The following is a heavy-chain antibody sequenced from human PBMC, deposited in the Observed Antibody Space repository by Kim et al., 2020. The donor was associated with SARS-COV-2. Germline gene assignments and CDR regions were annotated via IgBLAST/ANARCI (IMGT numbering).Heavy chain of an antibody. D-gene: IGHD2-2*02. CDR1: GFTFSSYA. CDR2: ISSTSSYI. CDR3: AREYCSSSGCYRLVFGY. Sequence: GGSLRLSCAASGFTFSSYAMNWVRQAPGKGLEWVSSISSTSSYIYYADSLKGRFTISRDNAKNSLYLQMNSLRAEDTAVYYCAREYCSSSGCYRLVFGYWGQGTLVTVSS. J-gene: IGHJ4*02. V-gene: IGHV3-21*01.